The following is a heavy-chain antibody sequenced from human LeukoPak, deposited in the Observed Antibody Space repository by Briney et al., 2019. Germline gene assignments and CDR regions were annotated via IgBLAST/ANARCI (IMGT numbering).Heavy chain of an antibody. V-gene: IGHV4-59*08. CDR1: GGSISSYY. D-gene: IGHD3-22*01. Sequence: SETLSLTCTVSGGSISSYYWSWIRQPPGKGLEWIGYIYYRGSTNYSPSLKSRVTISVDTSKNQFSLKLSSVTAADTAVYYCARAYYESSAYRHAVYFDYWGQGTLVTVSS. CDR3: ARAYYESSAYRHAVYFDY. CDR2: IYYRGST. J-gene: IGHJ4*02.